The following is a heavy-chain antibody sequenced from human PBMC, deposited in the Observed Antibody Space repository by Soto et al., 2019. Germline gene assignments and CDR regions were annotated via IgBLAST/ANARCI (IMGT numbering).Heavy chain of an antibody. Sequence: EVQLVESGGGLVQPGGSLRLSCAGSGFTFSNYWMHWVRQAPGKGLEWVSRIDHDGPTDYADSVRGRFTISRDNAENTVYLLIYSLRPEDTSGYYCLRDSHGDYWGQGTLVTVSS. CDR3: LRDSHGDY. J-gene: IGHJ4*02. CDR1: GFTFSNYW. CDR2: IDHDGPT. V-gene: IGHV3-74*01.